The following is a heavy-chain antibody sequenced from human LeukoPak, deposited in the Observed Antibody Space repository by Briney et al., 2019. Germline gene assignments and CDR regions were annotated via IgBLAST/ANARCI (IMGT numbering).Heavy chain of an antibody. CDR2: IWYDGSNK. V-gene: IGHV3-33*01. CDR3: AREYYGDSSYFDY. D-gene: IGHD4-17*01. Sequence: GGSLRLSCAASGFTFSSYGMHWVRQAPGKGLEWVAVIWYDGSNKYYADSVKGRFTISRDNSKNTLYLQMNSLRAEDTAVYYCAREYYGDSSYFDYWGQGTLVTVSS. CDR1: GFTFSSYG. J-gene: IGHJ4*02.